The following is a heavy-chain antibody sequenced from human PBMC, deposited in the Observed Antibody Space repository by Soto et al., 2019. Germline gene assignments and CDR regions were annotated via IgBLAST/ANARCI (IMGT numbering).Heavy chain of an antibody. CDR2: INAGNGNT. D-gene: IGHD6-19*01. CDR3: ARDIAVGGWFDP. CDR1: GYTFTSYA. J-gene: IGHJ5*02. V-gene: IGHV1-3*05. Sequence: QVQLVQSGAEEKKPGASVKVSCKASGYTFTSYAMHWVRQAPGQRLEWMGWINAGNGNTKYSQKFQGRVTITRDTSASTAYMELSSLRSEDTAVYYCARDIAVGGWFDPWGQGTLVTLSS.